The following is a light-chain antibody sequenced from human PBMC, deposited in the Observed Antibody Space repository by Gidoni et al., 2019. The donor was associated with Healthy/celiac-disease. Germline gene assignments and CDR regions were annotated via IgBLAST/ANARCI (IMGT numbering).Light chain of an antibody. CDR1: QGISSY. V-gene: IGKV1-9*01. CDR3: QQLISYPF. Sequence: DIQLTQSPSFLSASVGDRVTITCRASQGISSYLAWYQQKPGKAPKLLIYAASTLQSGVPSRFSGSGSGTEFTLTISSLQPEDFATYYCQQLISYPFFGGGTKVEIK. J-gene: IGKJ4*01. CDR2: AAS.